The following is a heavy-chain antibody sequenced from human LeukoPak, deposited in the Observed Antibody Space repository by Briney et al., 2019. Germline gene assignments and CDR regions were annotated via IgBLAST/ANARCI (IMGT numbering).Heavy chain of an antibody. Sequence: GGSLRPSCAASGFTFSSYEMNWVRQAPGKGLEWVSYISSSGSTIYYADSVKGRFTISRDNAKNSLYLQMNSLRAEDTAVYYCARDRLYLMVYAIEGDGMDVWGQGTTVTVSS. V-gene: IGHV3-48*03. D-gene: IGHD2-8*01. CDR2: ISSSGSTI. CDR3: ARDRLYLMVYAIEGDGMDV. J-gene: IGHJ6*02. CDR1: GFTFSSYE.